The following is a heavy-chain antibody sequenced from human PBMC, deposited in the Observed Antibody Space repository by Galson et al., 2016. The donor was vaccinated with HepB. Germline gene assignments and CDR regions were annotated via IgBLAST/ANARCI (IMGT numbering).Heavy chain of an antibody. Sequence: SLRLSCAASRFTFSNYGMHWVRQAPGKGLEWVAIISYDGNDKYYADSVKGRFTISRDNSKKTLYLQMNSLRVDDTAVYYCAKDRKRGYYYHYGLDVWGKGTTVTVSS. V-gene: IGHV3-30*18. J-gene: IGHJ6*04. CDR2: ISYDGNDK. CDR1: RFTFSNYG. CDR3: AKDRKRGYYYHYGLDV. D-gene: IGHD1-14*01.